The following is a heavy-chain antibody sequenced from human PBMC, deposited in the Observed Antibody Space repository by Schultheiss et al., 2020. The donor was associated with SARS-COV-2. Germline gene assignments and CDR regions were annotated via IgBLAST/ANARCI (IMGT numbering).Heavy chain of an antibody. V-gene: IGHV3-48*04. D-gene: IGHD3-22*01. CDR3: ARDSDYYDSSGYSRASPFDY. CDR2: ISSSSSTI. Sequence: GGSLRLSCAASGFTFSSYSMNWVRQAPGKGLEWVSYISSSSSTIYYADSVKGRFTISRDNAKNSLYLQMNSLRAEDTAVYYCARDSDYYDSSGYSRASPFDYWGQGTLVTVSS. J-gene: IGHJ4*02. CDR1: GFTFSSYS.